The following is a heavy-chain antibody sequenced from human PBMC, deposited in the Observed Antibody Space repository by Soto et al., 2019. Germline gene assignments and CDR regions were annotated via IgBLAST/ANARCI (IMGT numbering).Heavy chain of an antibody. CDR1: GYIFSNYG. CDR3: ARGGSSWSAEYYQH. D-gene: IGHD6-13*01. CDR2: ISGYNGDT. Sequence: QVPLVQSGAEVKKPGASVKVSCKASGYIFSNYGISWVRQAPGQGPEWMGWISGYNGDTKYAQALQGRLSMTTDTSTSTAYMEVRSLTSDDTAVYYCARGGSSWSAEYYQHWGQGTLVIVSS. J-gene: IGHJ1*01. V-gene: IGHV1-18*01.